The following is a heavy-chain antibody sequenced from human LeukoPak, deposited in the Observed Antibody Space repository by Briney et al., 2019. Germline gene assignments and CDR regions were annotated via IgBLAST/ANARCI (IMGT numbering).Heavy chain of an antibody. D-gene: IGHD3-10*01. CDR2: IYYSGST. V-gene: IGHV4-59*01. J-gene: IGHJ6*02. CDR3: ARLPGSGSYYNHYYYYGMDV. Sequence: SETLSLTSTVSGGSISSYYWSWIRQPPGKGLEWIGYIYYSGSTNYNPSLKSRVTISVDTSKNQFSLKLSSVTAADTAVYYCARLPGSGSYYNHYYYYGMDVWGQGTTVTVSS. CDR1: GGSISSYY.